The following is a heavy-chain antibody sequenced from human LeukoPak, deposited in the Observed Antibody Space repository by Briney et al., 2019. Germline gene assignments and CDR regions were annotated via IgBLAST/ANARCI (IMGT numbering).Heavy chain of an antibody. J-gene: IGHJ4*02. CDR1: GYTFTANY. CDR3: ARGSGTSWFDY. V-gene: IGHV1-2*02. D-gene: IGHD2-2*01. CDR2: INPRSGGT. Sequence: ASVKVSCKASGYTFTANYMHWVRQAPGQGLEWMGWINPRSGGTNYGEKFRGRVTMTRDTSITTAYMELSSLRFDDTAVNYCARGSGTSWFDYWGQGTLVTVSS.